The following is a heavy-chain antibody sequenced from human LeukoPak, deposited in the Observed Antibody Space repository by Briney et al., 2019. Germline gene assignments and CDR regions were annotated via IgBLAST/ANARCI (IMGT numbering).Heavy chain of an antibody. J-gene: IGHJ4*02. V-gene: IGHV6-1*01. CDR1: GDSVSSTA. Sequence: SQTLSLTCAISGDSVSSTAWNWIRQSPSRGLEWLGRTYYRSKWYNDYAVSVKSRITINPDTSKNQFSLQLNSVTPEDTAVYYCARVAAAGPGGKRYYFDYWGQGTLVTVSS. D-gene: IGHD6-13*01. CDR3: ARVAAAGPGGKRYYFDY. CDR2: TYYRSKWYN.